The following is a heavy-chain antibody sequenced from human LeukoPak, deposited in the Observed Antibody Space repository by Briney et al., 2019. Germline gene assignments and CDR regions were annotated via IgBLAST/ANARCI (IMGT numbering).Heavy chain of an antibody. CDR2: ITSSSIYK. V-gene: IGHV3-21*01. J-gene: IGHJ6*03. CDR1: GFTFSRYN. Sequence: GGSLRLSCATSGFTFSRYNMNWVRQAPGKGLEWVSSITSSSIYKYYADSMKGRFTISRDNAKNTLYLQMNSLRAEDTAVYYCAKDSMVASYYGSGSYMDVWGKGTTVTISS. D-gene: IGHD3-10*01. CDR3: AKDSMVASYYGSGSYMDV.